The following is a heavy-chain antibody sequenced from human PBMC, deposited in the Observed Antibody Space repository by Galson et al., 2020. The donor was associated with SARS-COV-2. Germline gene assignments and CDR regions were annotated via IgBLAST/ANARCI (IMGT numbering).Heavy chain of an antibody. Sequence: ASVKVSCKASGYTFTSYYMHWVRQAPGQGLEWMGIINPSGGSTSYAQKFQGRVTMTRDTSTSTVYMELSSLRSEDTAVYYCARERDYYDSSGYYFFPNQYYYYGMDVWGQGTMVTVSS. CDR1: GYTFTSYY. CDR3: ARERDYYDSSGYYFFPNQYYYYGMDV. V-gene: IGHV1-46*01. D-gene: IGHD3-22*01. CDR2: INPSGGST. J-gene: IGHJ6*02.